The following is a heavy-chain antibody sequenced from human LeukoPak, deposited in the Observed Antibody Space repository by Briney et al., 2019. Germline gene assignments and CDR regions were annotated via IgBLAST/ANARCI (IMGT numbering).Heavy chain of an antibody. J-gene: IGHJ4*02. CDR3: ATSGYSSGWYGVVDY. V-gene: IGHV4-30-4*01. CDR1: GGSISSGDYY. Sequence: SETLSLTCTVSGGSISSGDYYWSWIRQPPGKGLEWIGYIYYSGSTYYNPSLKSRLTISLGTSKNQFSLELSSVTAADTAVYFCATSGYSSGWYGVVDYWGQGTLVTVSS. D-gene: IGHD6-19*01. CDR2: IYYSGST.